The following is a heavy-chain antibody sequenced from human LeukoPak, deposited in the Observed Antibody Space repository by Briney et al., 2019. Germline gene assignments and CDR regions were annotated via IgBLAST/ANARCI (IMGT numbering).Heavy chain of an antibody. D-gene: IGHD3-10*01. CDR2: IYYSGST. CDR3: AREDYYGSGSRFDY. V-gene: IGHV4-39*07. J-gene: IGHJ4*02. CDR1: GGSISSSSCH. Sequence: SETLSLTCTVSGGSISSSSCHWGWIRQPPGKGLEWIGTIYYSGSTYYNPSLKSRVTISVDRSKNQFSLKLSSVTAADTAVYYCAREDYYGSGSRFDYWGQGTLVTVSS.